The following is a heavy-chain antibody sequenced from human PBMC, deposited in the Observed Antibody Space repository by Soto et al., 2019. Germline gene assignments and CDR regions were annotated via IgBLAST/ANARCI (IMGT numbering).Heavy chain of an antibody. CDR1: GYIFTSYW. CDR2: IDPSDSYT. CDR3: ARNRISPRSWRYYYYGMDV. D-gene: IGHD6-13*01. V-gene: IGHV5-10-1*01. J-gene: IGHJ6*02. Sequence: GESLKISCKGSGYIFTSYWISWVRQMPGKGLEWMGRIDPSDSYTNYSPSFQGHVTISADKSISTAYLQWSSLKASDTAMYYCARNRISPRSWRYYYYGMDVWGQAPTVTVSS.